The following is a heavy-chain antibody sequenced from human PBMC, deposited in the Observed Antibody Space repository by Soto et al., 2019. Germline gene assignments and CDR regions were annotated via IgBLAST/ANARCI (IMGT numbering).Heavy chain of an antibody. V-gene: IGHV3-74*01. Sequence: EGQLVESGGGLVQPGGSLRLSCAASGLTFSSSWMHWVRQVPGKGLVWVSRINSDGSITTYADAVKGRFTISRDNAKNTLYVPMNGLREDDTAVYYCARTEFRNDAFDMWGQGTMVTVSS. D-gene: IGHD2-21*02. CDR2: INSDGSIT. J-gene: IGHJ3*02. CDR3: ARTEFRNDAFDM. CDR1: GLTFSSSW.